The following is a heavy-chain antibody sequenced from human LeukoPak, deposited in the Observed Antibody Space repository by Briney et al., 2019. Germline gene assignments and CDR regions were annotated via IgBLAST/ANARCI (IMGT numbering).Heavy chain of an antibody. CDR1: GYTFTGYY. V-gene: IGHV1-2*02. Sequence: ASVKVSCKASGYTFTGYYMHWVRQAPGQGLEWMGWINPNSGGTNYAQKFQARVTMTRDTSISTAYMELSRLRSDDTAVYYCASPGYCSGGSCPPSYWGQGTLVTVSS. D-gene: IGHD2-15*01. CDR3: ASPGYCSGGSCPPSY. CDR2: INPNSGGT. J-gene: IGHJ4*02.